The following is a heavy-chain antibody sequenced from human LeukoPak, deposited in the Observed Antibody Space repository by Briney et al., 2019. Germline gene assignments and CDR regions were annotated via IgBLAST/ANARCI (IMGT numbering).Heavy chain of an antibody. CDR1: GFTFDDYA. CDR2: ISWNSGSI. J-gene: IGHJ6*02. CDR3: ARGDLPYYYGMDV. Sequence: GGSLRLSCAASGFTFDDYAMHWVRQAPGKGLEWVSGISWNSGSIGYADSVKGRFTISRDNAKNSLYLQMNSLRAEDTAVYYCARGDLPYYYGMDVWGQGTTVTVSS. V-gene: IGHV3-9*01. D-gene: IGHD5-24*01.